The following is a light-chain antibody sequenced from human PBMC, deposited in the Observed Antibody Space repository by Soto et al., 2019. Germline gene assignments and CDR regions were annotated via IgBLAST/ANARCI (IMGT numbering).Light chain of an antibody. J-gene: IGKJ4*01. CDR2: CAS. CDR3: QQYSSTPLT. V-gene: IGKV4-1*01. CDR1: QSVLYSSNNKNY. Sequence: DIVMTQSPDSLAVSLGERATINCKSSQSVLYSSNNKNYLAWYQQKPGQPPKLLIYCASTRESGVPDRFSGSGSGTDFTLTISSLQAEDVAVYYCQQYSSTPLTFGGGTKVEIK.